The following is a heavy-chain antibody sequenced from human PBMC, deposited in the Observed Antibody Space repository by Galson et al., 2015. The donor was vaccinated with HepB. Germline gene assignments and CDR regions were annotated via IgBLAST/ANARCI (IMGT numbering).Heavy chain of an antibody. Sequence: CAISGDSVSSNSAAWNWIRQSPSRGLEWLGRTCYRSKWYNDYAESVKSRMTIKPDTSKNEFSLQLNSVTPEDTAVYYCARDPSGSYWGRWFDLWGQGIPVTV. D-gene: IGHD1-26*01. CDR3: ARDPSGSYWGRWFDL. V-gene: IGHV6-1*01. CDR1: GDSVSSNSAA. J-gene: IGHJ5*02. CDR2: TCYRSKWYN.